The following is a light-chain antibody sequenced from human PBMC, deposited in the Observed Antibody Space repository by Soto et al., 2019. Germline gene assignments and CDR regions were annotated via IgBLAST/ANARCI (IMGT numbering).Light chain of an antibody. CDR1: QDIAIY. CDR3: QQNRAYPST. Sequence: IQLTQSPASLSASVGDRVTFTCRASQDIAIYLAWYQQKPGEAPNLLIHTASTLHGGVPSRFSGSGSGTDFTLTITSLQAEDFATYYCQQNRAYPSTFGGGTKVEIK. J-gene: IGKJ4*01. V-gene: IGKV1-9*01. CDR2: TAS.